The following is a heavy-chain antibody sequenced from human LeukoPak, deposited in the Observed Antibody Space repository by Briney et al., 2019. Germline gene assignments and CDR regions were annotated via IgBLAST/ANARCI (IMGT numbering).Heavy chain of an antibody. CDR3: ARRGGSSAAHFDY. J-gene: IGHJ4*02. Sequence: ASVKVSCKASGGTFSSYAISWVRQAPGQGLEWMGGIIPIFGTANYAQEFQGRVTITTDESTSTAYMELSSLRSEDTAVYYCARRGGSSAAHFDYWGQGTLVTVSS. V-gene: IGHV1-69*05. CDR1: GGTFSSYA. CDR2: IIPIFGTA. D-gene: IGHD2-15*01.